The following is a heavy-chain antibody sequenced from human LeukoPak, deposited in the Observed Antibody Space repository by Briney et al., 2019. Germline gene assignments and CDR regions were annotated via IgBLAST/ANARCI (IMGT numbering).Heavy chain of an antibody. V-gene: IGHV1-8*01. CDR2: MNPNSGNT. Sequence: ASVTVFCKASGYTFTSYDINWVRQATGQGLEWMGWMNPNSGNTGYAQKFQGRVTMTRNTSISTAYMELSSLRSEDTAVYYCARARIVNDAFDIWGQGTMVTVSS. CDR1: GYTFTSYD. J-gene: IGHJ3*02. D-gene: IGHD3-22*01. CDR3: ARARIVNDAFDI.